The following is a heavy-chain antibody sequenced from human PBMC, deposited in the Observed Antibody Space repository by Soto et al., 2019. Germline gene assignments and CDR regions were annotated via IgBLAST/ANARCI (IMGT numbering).Heavy chain of an antibody. V-gene: IGHV4-30-4*01. D-gene: IGHD2-15*01. CDR2: IYYSGST. J-gene: IGHJ6*02. CDR1: GGSSSSGDYY. CDR3: ARAYCSGGSCYPSYYYYYYGMDV. Sequence: SETLSLTCTVSGGSSSSGDYYWSWIRQPPGKGLEWIGYIYYSGSTYYNPSLKSRVTISVDTSKNQFSLKLSSVTAADTAVYYCARAYCSGGSCYPSYYYYYYGMDVWGQGTTVTVSS.